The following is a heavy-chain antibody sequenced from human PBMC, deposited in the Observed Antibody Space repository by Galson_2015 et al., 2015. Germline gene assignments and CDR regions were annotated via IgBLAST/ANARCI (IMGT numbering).Heavy chain of an antibody. V-gene: IGHV3-13*01. CDR3: ARSYGRHIPQPRSGIDY. Sequence: SLRLSCAASGFTFSSYDMHWVRQATGKGLGWVSAIGTAGDTYYPGSVKGRFTISRENAKNSLYLQMNSLRAGDTAVYYCARSYGRHIPQPRSGIDYWGQGTLVTVSS. D-gene: IGHD3-10*01. CDR1: GFTFSSYD. CDR2: IGTAGDT. J-gene: IGHJ4*02.